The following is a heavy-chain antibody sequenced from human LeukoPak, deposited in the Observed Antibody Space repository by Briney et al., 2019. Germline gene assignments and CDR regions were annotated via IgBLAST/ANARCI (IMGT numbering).Heavy chain of an antibody. CDR3: ASGNNDWSL. D-gene: IGHD3-9*01. J-gene: IGHJ4*02. CDR1: GFTFSNYY. Sequence: GGSLRLSCAASGFTFSNYYMSWVRRAPGKGLEWVANINQGGSEKYYVDSVKGRFTISRDNAKNSLYLQMNSLRTEDTAVYYCASGNNDWSLGGQGTLVTVSS. V-gene: IGHV3-7*03. CDR2: INQGGSEK.